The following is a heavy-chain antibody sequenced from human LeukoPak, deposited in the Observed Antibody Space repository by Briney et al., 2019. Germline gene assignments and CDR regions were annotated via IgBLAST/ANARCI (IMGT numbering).Heavy chain of an antibody. J-gene: IGHJ4*02. CDR1: GFTFSTYV. V-gene: IGHV3-64D*06. CDR3: VRGTGY. CDR2: ISSNGDNT. Sequence: GGSLRLSCSVSGFTFSTYVMHWVCQDPGKGLEYVSAISSNGDNTYYADSVKGRFTISRDNSKNTLYLQMSSLRADDTAVYYCVRGTGYWGQGTLVTVSS.